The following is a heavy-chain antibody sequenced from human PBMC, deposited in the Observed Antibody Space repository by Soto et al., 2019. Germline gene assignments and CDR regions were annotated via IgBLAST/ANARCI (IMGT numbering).Heavy chain of an antibody. CDR3: AKSLNINWKNWFDP. CDR1: GFTFSSSA. J-gene: IGHJ5*02. D-gene: IGHD1-1*01. Sequence: GGSLRLSCAASGFTFSSSAMNWVRQAPGKGLEWVSIISDSGGRTYYADSVRSRFTISRDNSKNTLYLQMNSLRAEDTAVYYCAKSLNINWKNWFDPWGQGTLVTVSS. CDR2: ISDSGGRT. V-gene: IGHV3-23*01.